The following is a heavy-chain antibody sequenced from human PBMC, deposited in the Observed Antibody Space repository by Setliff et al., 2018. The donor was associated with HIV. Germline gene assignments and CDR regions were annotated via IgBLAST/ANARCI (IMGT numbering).Heavy chain of an antibody. CDR2: IYFTGSS. CDR1: GGSISTYY. V-gene: IGHV4-59*01. D-gene: IGHD2-21*01. CDR3: ARVQMAYAAFDV. J-gene: IGHJ3*01. Sequence: LSLTCTVSGGSISTYYWSWIRQPPGKGLEWIGSIYFTGSSDNNPSLKSRVTLSVDTSKHQCSLKLSSVTAADPAVYYCARVQMAYAAFDVWGQGTMVTVSS.